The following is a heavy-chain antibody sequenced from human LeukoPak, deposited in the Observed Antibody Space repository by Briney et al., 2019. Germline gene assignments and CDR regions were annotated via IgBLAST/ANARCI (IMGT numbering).Heavy chain of an antibody. D-gene: IGHD3-22*01. CDR2: INPSGGST. CDR1: GYTFTSYY. V-gene: IGHV1-46*01. CDR3: ASETYYYDSSGYPRPGYFDY. Sequence: ASVKVSCKASGYTFTSYYMHWVRQAPGQGLEWMGIINPSGGSTSYAQKFQGRVTMTRDTSTSTVYMELSSLRSEDTAVYYCASETYYYDSSGYPRPGYFDYWGQGTLVTVSS. J-gene: IGHJ4*02.